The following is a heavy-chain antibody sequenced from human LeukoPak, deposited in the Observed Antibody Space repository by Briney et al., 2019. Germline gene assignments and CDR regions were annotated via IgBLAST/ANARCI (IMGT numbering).Heavy chain of an antibody. CDR2: ISAYNGNT. D-gene: IGHD2-15*01. CDR1: GYTFTSYG. J-gene: IGHJ4*02. CDR3: ARSLVTVYCSGGSCYFDY. V-gene: IGHV1-18*01. Sequence: GASVKVSCKASGYTFTSYGISWVRQAPGQGLEWMGWISAYNGNTNYAQKLQGRVTMTTDTSTSTAYMELSSLRSEDTAVYYCARSLVTVYCSGGSCYFDYWGQGTLVTVSS.